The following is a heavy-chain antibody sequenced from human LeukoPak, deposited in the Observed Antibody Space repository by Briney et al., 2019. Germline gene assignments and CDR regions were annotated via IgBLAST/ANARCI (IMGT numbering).Heavy chain of an antibody. CDR3: ARATDYPWYFDY. CDR1: GGSLSAYY. CDR2: INHGGST. Sequence: SETLSLTCAVYGGSLSAYYWAWIRQPPGKGLEWIGEINHGGSTNYNPSLKSRVTISIDTSKNQFSLKLSSVTAADTAVYYCARATDYPWYFDYWGQGTLVTVSS. J-gene: IGHJ4*02. V-gene: IGHV4-34*01. D-gene: IGHD4-11*01.